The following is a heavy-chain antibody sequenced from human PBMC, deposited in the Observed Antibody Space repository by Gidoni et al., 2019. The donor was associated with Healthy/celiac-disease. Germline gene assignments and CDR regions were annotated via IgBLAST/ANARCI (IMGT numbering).Heavy chain of an antibody. J-gene: IGHJ4*02. CDR1: GGSFSGYY. CDR2: INHSGST. D-gene: IGHD6-19*01. CDR3: ARGGGYVVAVAAYTACFDY. V-gene: IGHV4-34*01. Sequence: QVQLQQWGAGLLKPSETLSLTCAVYGGSFSGYYWSWIRQPPGKGLEWIGEINHSGSTNYNPSLKRRVTISVDTSKNQFSLKLSSVTAADTAVYYCARGGGYVVAVAAYTACFDYWGQGTLVTVSS.